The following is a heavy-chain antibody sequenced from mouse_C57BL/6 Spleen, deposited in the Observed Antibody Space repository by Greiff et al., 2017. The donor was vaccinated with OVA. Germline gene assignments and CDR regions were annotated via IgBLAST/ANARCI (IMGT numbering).Heavy chain of an antibody. CDR3: ARGLGREPGGFAY. V-gene: IGHV1-55*01. Sequence: VQLQQPGAELVKPGASVKMSCKASGYTFTSYWITWVKQRPGQGLEWIGDIYPGSGSTNYNEKFKSKATLTVDTSSSTAYMQLSSLTSEDSAVYYCARGLGREPGGFAYWGQGTLVTVSA. CDR1: GYTFTSYW. CDR2: IYPGSGST. D-gene: IGHD4-1*01. J-gene: IGHJ3*01.